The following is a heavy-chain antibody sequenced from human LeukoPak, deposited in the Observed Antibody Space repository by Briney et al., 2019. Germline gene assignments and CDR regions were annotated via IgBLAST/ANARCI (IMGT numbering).Heavy chain of an antibody. CDR3: VRLTMLRGLLPDYFHYYMDV. V-gene: IGHV3-48*04. J-gene: IGHJ6*03. CDR2: ISSSSSTI. CDR1: EFIFSSYS. D-gene: IGHD3-10*01. Sequence: HPGGSLRLSCAASEFIFSSYSMNWVRQTPGKGLEWVSYISSSSSTIYYADSVKGRFTISRDNAKNSVYLQMNSLRVEDTAIYYCVRLTMLRGLLPDYFHYYMDVWGKGTMVTVS.